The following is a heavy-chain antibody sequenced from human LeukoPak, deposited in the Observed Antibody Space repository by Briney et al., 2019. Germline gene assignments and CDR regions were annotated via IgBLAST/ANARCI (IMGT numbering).Heavy chain of an antibody. CDR1: GGSFSGYY. CDR3: GRGRNRAIFGVVMVYYYYYGMDV. D-gene: IGHD3-3*01. Sequence: SETLSLTCAVYGGSFSGYYWSWIRQPPGKGLEWIGEINHSGSTNYNPSLKSRVTISVDTSKNQFSLKLSSVTAADTAVYYCGRGRNRAIFGVVMVYYYYYGMDVWGQGTTVTVSS. CDR2: INHSGST. V-gene: IGHV4-34*01. J-gene: IGHJ6*02.